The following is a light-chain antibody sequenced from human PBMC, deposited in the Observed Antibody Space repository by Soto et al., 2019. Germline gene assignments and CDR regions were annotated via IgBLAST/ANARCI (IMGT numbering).Light chain of an antibody. J-gene: IGKJ4*01. V-gene: IGKV3-11*01. CDR1: QSVSSY. CDR2: EAS. CDR3: QQRSNWAPT. Sequence: ETVLTQSPTTLSLSPGESATLSCRASQSVSSYLAWYQQKPGQAPRLLIYEASNSATGIPARFSGSGSGTAFTLTITSLEPEDFAIYSCQQRSNWAPTFGGGTKVELK.